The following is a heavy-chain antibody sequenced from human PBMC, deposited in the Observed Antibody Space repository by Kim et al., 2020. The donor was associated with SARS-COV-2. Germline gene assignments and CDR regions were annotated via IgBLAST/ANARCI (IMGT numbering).Heavy chain of an antibody. V-gene: IGHV3-73*01. CDR3: TRIPATTLAFWDAFDI. D-gene: IGHD1-1*01. Sequence: SVKGRYTISRDESKNTAYLEMSGLKTEDTALYYCTRIPATTLAFWDAFDIWGQGTMVTVSS. J-gene: IGHJ3*02.